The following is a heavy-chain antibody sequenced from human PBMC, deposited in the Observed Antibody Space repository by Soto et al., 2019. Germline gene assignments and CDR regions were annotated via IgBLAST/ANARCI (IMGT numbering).Heavy chain of an antibody. V-gene: IGHV3-15*01. CDR2: IKRKSDGETT. J-gene: IGHJ3*02. D-gene: IGHD3-9*01. CDR1: GFSFSNVY. Sequence: GSLRLSCTASGFSFSNVYMSWVRQAPGKGPEWVGRIKRKSDGETTDYAAPVKGRFSISRDDSKNTMYLQMDSLKSEDTAVYYCGTGSACDIWGQGTMVTVSS. CDR3: GTGSACDI.